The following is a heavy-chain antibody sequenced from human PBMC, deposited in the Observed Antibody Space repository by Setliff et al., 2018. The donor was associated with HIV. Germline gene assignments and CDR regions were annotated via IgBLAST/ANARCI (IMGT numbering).Heavy chain of an antibody. CDR1: GASISSGNYF. D-gene: IGHD6-13*01. CDR2: ISTGGHT. V-gene: IGHV4-61*02. CDR3: AREGSHSHSWYNWFGP. Sequence: PSETLSLTCTVSGASISSGNYFWTWIRQPAGQRLEWIGRISTGGHTDYNPSLKSRLSISADTSRNHFSWQLTSVAATDTAIYYCAREGSHSHSWYNWFGPWGPGTLVTVSS. J-gene: IGHJ5*02.